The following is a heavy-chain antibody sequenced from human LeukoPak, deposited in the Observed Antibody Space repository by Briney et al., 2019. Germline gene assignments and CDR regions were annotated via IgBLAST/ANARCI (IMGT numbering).Heavy chain of an antibody. CDR1: GFTFDDYG. CDR3: AKAGAYSSGWYVVDY. J-gene: IGHJ4*02. CDR2: INWNGGST. D-gene: IGHD6-19*01. V-gene: IGHV3-20*04. Sequence: GGSLRLSCAASGFTFDDYGMSWVRQAPGKGLEWVSGINWNGGSTGYADSVKGRFTISRDNAKNSLYLQMNSLRAEDTAVYYCAKAGAYSSGWYVVDYWGQGTLVTVSS.